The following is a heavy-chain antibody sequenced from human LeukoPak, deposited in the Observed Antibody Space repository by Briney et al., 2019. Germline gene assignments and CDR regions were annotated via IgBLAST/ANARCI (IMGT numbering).Heavy chain of an antibody. CDR3: AAAYRYFYDRGGYFDY. CDR1: GFTFTTSA. CDR2: IVVGSGNT. Sequence: SVKVSCKASGFTFTTSAMQWGRQARGQRLEWIGWIVVGSGNTNYAQKFQERVTITRDMSTSTAYMELSSLRSEDTAVYYCAAAYRYFYDRGGYFDYWGQGTLVTVSS. J-gene: IGHJ4*02. V-gene: IGHV1-58*02. D-gene: IGHD3-22*01.